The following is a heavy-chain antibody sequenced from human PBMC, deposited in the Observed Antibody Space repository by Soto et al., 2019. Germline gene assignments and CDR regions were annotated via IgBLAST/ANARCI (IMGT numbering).Heavy chain of an antibody. J-gene: IGHJ5*02. V-gene: IGHV3-11*01. D-gene: IGHD6-13*01. CDR3: ARDKNIEAAGEVWFDP. CDR2: ISSSGSTI. CDR1: GFTFSDYY. Sequence: GGSLRLSCAASGFTFSDYYMSWIRQAPGKGLEWVSYISSSGSTIYYADSVKGRFTISRDNAKNSLYLQMNSLRAEDTAVYYCARDKNIEAAGEVWFDPWGQGTLVTVSS.